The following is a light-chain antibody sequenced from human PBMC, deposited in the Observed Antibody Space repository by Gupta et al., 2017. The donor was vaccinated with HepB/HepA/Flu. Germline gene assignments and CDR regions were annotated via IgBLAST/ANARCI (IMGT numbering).Light chain of an antibody. CDR3: QHRSNCPCA. CDR2: DAS. J-gene: IGKJ3*01. V-gene: IGKV3-11*01. CDR1: QSISYF. Sequence: EIVFTQSPATLSLSPGERSTLSCRASQSISYFLAWYQQKPGQAPRLLIYDASNRASGFPARFSGSGSGTEFTLTISSREPEDFAVYYCQHRSNCPCAFGHGTTVDIK.